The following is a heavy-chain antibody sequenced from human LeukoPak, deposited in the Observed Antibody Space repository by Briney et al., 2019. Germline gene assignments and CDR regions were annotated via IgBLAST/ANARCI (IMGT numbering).Heavy chain of an antibody. V-gene: IGHV3-23*01. Sequence: GGSLRLYCAASGFTFSSYAMSWVRQVPGKGLEWVSGISASGDSTYYADSVKGRFTISRDNSKNTLYLQMNSLRAEDTAVYYCAKMPVSYSSGWSTFDYWGQGNLVTVSS. D-gene: IGHD6-19*01. CDR1: GFTFSSYA. CDR3: AKMPVSYSSGWSTFDY. J-gene: IGHJ4*02. CDR2: ISASGDST.